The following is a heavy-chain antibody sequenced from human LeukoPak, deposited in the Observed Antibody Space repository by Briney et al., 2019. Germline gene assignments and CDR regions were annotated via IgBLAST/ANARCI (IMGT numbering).Heavy chain of an antibody. V-gene: IGHV4-39*07. J-gene: IGHJ3*02. Sequence: PSETLSLTCTVSSDFFSSVTDYWAWIRQPPGKGLEWIASGDYSGGTYYNPSLESRVAISADMSKNQISLKLSSVTAADTALYYCARRPGITIFGVDYDAFDIWGQGTMVTVSS. CDR1: SDFFSSVTDY. D-gene: IGHD3-3*01. CDR3: ARRPGITIFGVDYDAFDI. CDR2: GDYSGGT.